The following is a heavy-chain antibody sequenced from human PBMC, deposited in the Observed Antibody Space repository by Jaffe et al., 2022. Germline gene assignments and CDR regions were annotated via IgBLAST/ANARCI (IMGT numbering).Heavy chain of an antibody. CDR3: AKSRGAKCNGAGCSGGYLDY. CDR2: IRSDGSFK. D-gene: IGHD2-15*01. CDR1: GFTFSDYG. J-gene: IGHJ4*02. V-gene: IGHV3-30*02. Sequence: QVQLVESGGGVVQPGGSLRLSCAASGFTFSDYGIHWVRQTPGKGLEWVTFIRSDGSFKYYADSVKGRFTISRDNSKNTVYLQMNNLRPEDTAVYYCAKSRGAKCNGAGCSGGYLDYWGQGTLVTAPS.